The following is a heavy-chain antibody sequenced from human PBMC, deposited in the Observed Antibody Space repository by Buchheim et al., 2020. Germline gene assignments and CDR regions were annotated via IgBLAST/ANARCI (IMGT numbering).Heavy chain of an antibody. J-gene: IGHJ4*02. D-gene: IGHD3-22*01. V-gene: IGHV3-21*01. CDR2: ISSSSSYI. CDR1: GFTFSSYS. Sequence: EVQLVESGGGLVKPGGSLRFSCAASGFTFSSYSMNWVRQAPGKGLEWVSSISSSSSYIYYADSVKGRFTISRDNAKNSLYLQMNSLRAEDTAVYYCARDLNYYDSSGPIDYWGQGTL. CDR3: ARDLNYYDSSGPIDY.